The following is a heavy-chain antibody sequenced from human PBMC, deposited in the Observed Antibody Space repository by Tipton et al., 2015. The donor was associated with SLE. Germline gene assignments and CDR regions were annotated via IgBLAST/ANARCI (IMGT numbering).Heavy chain of an antibody. D-gene: IGHD3-10*01. Sequence: SLRLSCAASGFTFGNYWMSWVRQAPGKGLEWVANIKQDGSEKYYVDSVKGRFTISRDNAKNSLYLQMNSLRAEDTAVYYCAYGDAFDIWGQGTMVTVSS. V-gene: IGHV3-7*03. CDR1: GFTFGNYW. J-gene: IGHJ3*02. CDR2: IKQDGSEK. CDR3: AYGDAFDI.